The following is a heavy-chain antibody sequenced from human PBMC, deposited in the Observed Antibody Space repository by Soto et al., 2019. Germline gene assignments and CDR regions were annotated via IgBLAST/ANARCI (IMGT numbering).Heavy chain of an antibody. CDR3: ARHPRLIAAAGTFNYMDV. D-gene: IGHD6-13*01. Sequence: SETLSLTCTVSGGSISSYYWSWIRQPPGKGLEWIGYIYYSGSTNYNPSLKSRVTISVDTSKNQFSLKLSSVTAADTAVYYCARHPRLIAAAGTFNYMDVWGKGTTVTVSS. V-gene: IGHV4-59*01. CDR1: GGSISSYY. CDR2: IYYSGST. J-gene: IGHJ6*03.